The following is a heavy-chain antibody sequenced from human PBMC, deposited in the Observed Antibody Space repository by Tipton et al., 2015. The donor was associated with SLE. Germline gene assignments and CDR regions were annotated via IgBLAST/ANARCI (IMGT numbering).Heavy chain of an antibody. CDR1: GGSISSSNNF. D-gene: IGHD3-10*01. V-gene: IGHV4-39*01. Sequence: TLSLTCTVSGGSISSSNNFWDWIRQPPGKGMEWIGTIYYSGRTDYKPSLKSRVTMSVDTSMNQFSLKLNSVTAADTAVYYCARQYYTADYWGQGTLVTVSS. J-gene: IGHJ4*02. CDR2: IYYSGRT. CDR3: ARQYYTADY.